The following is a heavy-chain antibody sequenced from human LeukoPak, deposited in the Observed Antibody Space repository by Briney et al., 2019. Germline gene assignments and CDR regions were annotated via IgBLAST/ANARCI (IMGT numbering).Heavy chain of an antibody. V-gene: IGHV3-33*01. Sequence: PGGSLRLSCAASGFTFSSYGMHWVRQAPGKGLEWVAVIWYDGSNKYYADSVKGRFTISRDNSKNTLYLQMNSLRAEDTAVYYCARGKATWGVHFDYWGQGTLVTVSS. CDR3: ARGKATWGVHFDY. CDR1: GFTFSSYG. CDR2: IWYDGSNK. J-gene: IGHJ4*02. D-gene: IGHD5-12*01.